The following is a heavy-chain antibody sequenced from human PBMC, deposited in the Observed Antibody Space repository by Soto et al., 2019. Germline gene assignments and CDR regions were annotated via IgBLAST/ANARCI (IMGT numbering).Heavy chain of an antibody. V-gene: IGHV6-1*01. Sequence: SQTLSLTCAISGDSASSNSAAWNWIRQSPSRGLEWLGRTYYRSKWYNDYAVSVKSRITINPDTSKDQFSLQLNSVTPEDTAVYYCARDQVVVVPAAMRDAFDIWGQGTMVTVSS. J-gene: IGHJ3*02. CDR3: ARDQVVVVPAAMRDAFDI. D-gene: IGHD2-2*01. CDR1: GDSASSNSAA. CDR2: TYYRSKWYN.